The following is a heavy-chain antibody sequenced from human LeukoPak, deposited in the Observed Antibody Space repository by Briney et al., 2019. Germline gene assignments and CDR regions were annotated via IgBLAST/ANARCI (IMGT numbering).Heavy chain of an antibody. CDR1: GYTFTGYY. J-gene: IGHJ4*02. D-gene: IGHD3-10*01. V-gene: IGHV1-2*02. CDR2: INPNSGGT. Sequence: ASVKVSCKASGYTFTGYYMHWVRQAPGQGLEWMGWINPNSGGTNYAQKFQGRVTMTRDTSISTAYMELGRLRSDDTAVYYCARYYGPGRYPPDYWGQGTLVTVSS. CDR3: ARYYGPGRYPPDY.